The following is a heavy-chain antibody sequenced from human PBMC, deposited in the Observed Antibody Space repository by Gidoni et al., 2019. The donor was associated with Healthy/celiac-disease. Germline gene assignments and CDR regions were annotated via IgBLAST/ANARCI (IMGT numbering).Heavy chain of an antibody. CDR1: GGSISSSSYY. CDR2: IYYSGST. CDR3: ARTYYDILTGYVDY. D-gene: IGHD3-9*01. J-gene: IGHJ4*02. Sequence: QLHLHESCPGLVKPSETLSLTCTVSGGSISSSSYYWGWIRQPPGKGLEWIGSIYYSGSTYYNPSMKSRVTISVDTSKNQFSLKLSSVTAADTAVYYCARTYYDILTGYVDYWGQGTLVTVSS. V-gene: IGHV4-39*01.